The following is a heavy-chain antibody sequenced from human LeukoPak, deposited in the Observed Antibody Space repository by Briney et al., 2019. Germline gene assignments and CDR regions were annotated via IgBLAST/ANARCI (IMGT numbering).Heavy chain of an antibody. CDR1: GGTFSSYA. CDR2: IIPILGIA. CDR3: ASSHYYDSSGYYVLDY. J-gene: IGHJ4*02. V-gene: IGHV1-69*04. Sequence: SVKVSCKASGGTFSSYAISWVRQAPGQGLEWMGRIIPILGIANYAQKFQGRVTTTADKSTSTAYMELSSLRSEDTAVYYCASSHYYDSSGYYVLDYWGQGTLVTVSS. D-gene: IGHD3-22*01.